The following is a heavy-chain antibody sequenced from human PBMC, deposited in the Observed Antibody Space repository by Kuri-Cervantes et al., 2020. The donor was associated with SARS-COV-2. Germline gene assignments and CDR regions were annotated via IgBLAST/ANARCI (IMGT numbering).Heavy chain of an antibody. J-gene: IGHJ4*02. Sequence: ALVKVSCKASGYTFTSYYMHWVRQAPGQGLEWMGIINPSGGSTSYAQKFQGRVTITTDESTSTAYMELSSLRSEDTAVYYCARDQEGYWGQGTLVTVSS. V-gene: IGHV1-46*01. CDR3: ARDQEGY. CDR1: GYTFTSYY. CDR2: INPSGGST.